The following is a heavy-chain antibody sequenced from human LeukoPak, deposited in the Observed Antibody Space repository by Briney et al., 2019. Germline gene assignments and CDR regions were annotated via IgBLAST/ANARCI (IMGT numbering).Heavy chain of an antibody. CDR1: GFTFISYA. CDR3: AIDHMQRLARGAFDI. CDR2: ISGSGGST. J-gene: IGHJ3*02. Sequence: TGGSLRLSCAASGFTFISYAMSWVRQAPGKGLEWVSAISGSGGSTYYADSVKGRFTISRDNSKNTLYLQMNSLRAEDTAVYYCAIDHMQRLARGAFDIWGQGTMVTVSS. V-gene: IGHV3-23*01. D-gene: IGHD6-19*01.